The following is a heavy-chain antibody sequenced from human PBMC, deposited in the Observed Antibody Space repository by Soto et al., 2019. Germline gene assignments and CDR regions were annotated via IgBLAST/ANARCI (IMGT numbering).Heavy chain of an antibody. D-gene: IGHD2-21*01. CDR2: ISPGGDRT. CDR1: GNTFTRYY. CDR3: ARGAYCGGDCYDY. Sequence: ASVKVSCKASGNTFTRYYMHWVRQAPGQGLEWMGMISPGGDRTSYAQKFQGRVTMTRDTSTSTVDMELSSLKSEDTAVYYCARGAYCGGDCYDYWGQGTLVTVSS. J-gene: IGHJ4*02. V-gene: IGHV1-46*03.